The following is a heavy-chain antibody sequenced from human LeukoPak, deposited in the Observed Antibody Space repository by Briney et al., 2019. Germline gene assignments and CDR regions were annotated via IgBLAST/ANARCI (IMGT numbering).Heavy chain of an antibody. CDR1: GFTFDDYG. V-gene: IGHV3-9*01. CDR3: AKAPRGNDDYFDY. J-gene: IGHJ4*02. Sequence: GGSLRLSCAASGFTFDDYGMHWVRQAPGKGLEWVSGISRNSGSIGYADSVEGRFTISRDNAKNSLYLQMNSLRAEDTALYYCAKAPRGNDDYFDYWGQGTLVTVSS. D-gene: IGHD3-16*01. CDR2: ISRNSGSI.